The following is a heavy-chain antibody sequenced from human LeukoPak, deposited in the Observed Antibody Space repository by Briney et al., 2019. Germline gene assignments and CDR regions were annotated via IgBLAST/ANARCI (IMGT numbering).Heavy chain of an antibody. CDR2: IYYSGST. D-gene: IGHD3-3*01. V-gene: IGHV4-59*01. Sequence: SETLSLTCTVSGGSISSYYWSWIRQPPGKGLEWIGYIYYSGSTNYNPSLKSRVTISVDTSKNQFSLKLSSVTAADTAVYHCARTYDFWSGHYYYGMDVWGQGTTVTVSS. J-gene: IGHJ6*02. CDR1: GGSISSYY. CDR3: ARTYDFWSGHYYYGMDV.